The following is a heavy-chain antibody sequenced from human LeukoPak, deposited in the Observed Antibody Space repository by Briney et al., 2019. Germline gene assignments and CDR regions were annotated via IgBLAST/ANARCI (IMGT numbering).Heavy chain of an antibody. CDR2: IYYSGST. J-gene: IGHJ4*02. D-gene: IGHD3-10*01. CDR3: ARHQVHGSGSLYYFDY. Sequence: PSETLSLTCTVSGGSISSYYWSWIRQPPGKGLEWIGYIYYSGSTNYNPSLKSRVTISVDTISLDMSKKQFSLKLSSVTAADTAVYFCARHQVHGSGSLYYFDYWGQGTLVTVSS. CDR1: GGSISSYY. V-gene: IGHV4-59*08.